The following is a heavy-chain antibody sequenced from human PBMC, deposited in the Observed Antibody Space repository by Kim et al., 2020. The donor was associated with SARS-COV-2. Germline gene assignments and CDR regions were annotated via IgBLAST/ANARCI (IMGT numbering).Heavy chain of an antibody. CDR1: EFTFSSYG. D-gene: IGHD2-8*01. V-gene: IGHV3-30*18. CDR3: AKSRLMGSPYNGMDV. J-gene: IGHJ6*02. Sequence: GGSLRLSCAASEFTFSSYGMHWVRQAPGKGLEWVAIISYDGSNKDYGDSVKGRFTISRDNSKNTLYLQMNSLRDEDTAVYYCAKSRLMGSPYNGMDVWGQGTTVTVSS. CDR2: ISYDGSNK.